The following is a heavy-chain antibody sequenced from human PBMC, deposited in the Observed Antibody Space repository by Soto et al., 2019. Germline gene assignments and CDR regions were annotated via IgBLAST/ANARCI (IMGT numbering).Heavy chain of an antibody. CDR3: ARDQVGATGDY. V-gene: IGHV1-18*01. D-gene: IGHD1-26*01. CDR1: GYTFTSYG. Sequence: QIQLVQSGAEVKQPGASVKVSCKASGYTFTSYGISWVRQAPGQGLEWMGWISAYNANTNYAQKLQGRVTMTTDKSTNTAYMELRSLRSDDTAGYYCARDQVGATGDYWGQGTLVTVSS. CDR2: ISAYNANT. J-gene: IGHJ4*02.